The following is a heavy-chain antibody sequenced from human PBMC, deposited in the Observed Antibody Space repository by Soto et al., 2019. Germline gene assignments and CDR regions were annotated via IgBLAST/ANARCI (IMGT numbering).Heavy chain of an antibody. D-gene: IGHD3-3*01. CDR2: IYYSGST. CDR1: GGSISSYY. J-gene: IGHJ4*02. Sequence: SETLSLTCTVSGGSISSYYWSWIRQPPGKGLEWIGYIYYSGSTNYNPSLKSRVTISVDTSKNQFSLKLSSVTAADTAVYYCARYHTIFGVVNWGQGTLVTVSS. CDR3: ARYHTIFGVVN. V-gene: IGHV4-59*08.